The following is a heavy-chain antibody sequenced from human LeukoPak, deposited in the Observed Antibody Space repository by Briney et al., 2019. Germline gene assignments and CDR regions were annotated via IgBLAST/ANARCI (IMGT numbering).Heavy chain of an antibody. V-gene: IGHV3-30*02. CDR1: GFTFSSYG. CDR2: IRYDGSNK. D-gene: IGHD5-24*01. CDR3: AKDYIGDGYLQGGNWFDP. J-gene: IGHJ5*02. Sequence: EPGGSLRLSCAASGFTFSSYGMHWVRQAPGKGLEWVAFIRYDGSNKYYADSVKGRFTISRDNSKNTLYLQMNSLRAEDTAVYYCAKDYIGDGYLQGGNWFDPWGQGTLVTVSS.